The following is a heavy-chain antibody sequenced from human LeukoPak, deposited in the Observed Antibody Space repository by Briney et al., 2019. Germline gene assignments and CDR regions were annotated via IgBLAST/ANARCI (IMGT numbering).Heavy chain of an antibody. CDR2: INPNSGGT. CDR1: GYTFTFYY. J-gene: IGHJ6*03. CDR3: ARDSGRYCSSTSCYGSYYYYYYMDV. Sequence: ASVTVSCTASGYTFTFYYMHWVRQAPGQGLEWMGWINPNSGGTNYAKKFQGRVTMTRDTSISTAYMELSRLRSDDTAVYYCARDSGRYCSSTSCYGSYYYYYYMDVWGKGTTVTVSS. D-gene: IGHD2-2*01. V-gene: IGHV1-2*02.